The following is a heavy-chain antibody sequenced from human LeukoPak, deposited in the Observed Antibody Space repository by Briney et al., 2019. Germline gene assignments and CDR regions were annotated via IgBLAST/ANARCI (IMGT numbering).Heavy chain of an antibody. V-gene: IGHV4-31*03. CDR2: IYYSGTT. D-gene: IGHD2-2*01. CDR3: ARAAWRGSTSRYALDM. J-gene: IGHJ3*02. CDR1: VGSTSIGGDY. Sequence: PSQTLSLTCTDSVGSTSIGGDYCSWIRQHPGKGLEWIGYIYYSGTTYYNPSLKSRVIISVDTSKNQFSLKLSSVTAAYTAVYSCARAAWRGSTSRYALDMWGRGTMVTVSS.